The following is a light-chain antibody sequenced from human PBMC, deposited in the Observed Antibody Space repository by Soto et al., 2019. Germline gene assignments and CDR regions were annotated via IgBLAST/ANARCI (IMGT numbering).Light chain of an antibody. CDR1: TSNVGGYNY. V-gene: IGLV2-14*01. J-gene: IGLJ3*02. CDR2: EVN. Sequence: QSVLTQPPSVSGSPGQSITISCTGTTSNVGGYNYVSWYQQHPGQAPKLMIYEVNNRPSGVYIRFSGYKSANTASLTISGLQAEDEADYYCRSYTSSSTLVFGGGTKLTVL. CDR3: RSYTSSSTLV.